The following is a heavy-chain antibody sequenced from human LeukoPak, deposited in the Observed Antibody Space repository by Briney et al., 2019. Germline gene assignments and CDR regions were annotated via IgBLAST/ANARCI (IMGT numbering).Heavy chain of an antibody. CDR1: GFTFSDYY. V-gene: IGHV3-11*05. CDR3: ARERRAAAGTSTYFYYGMGV. D-gene: IGHD6-13*01. J-gene: IGHJ6*02. Sequence: PGGPLRLSCAASGFTFSDYYMRWLRQAPGKALEWVSYISSSSSYTKYADSVKGRFTISRDNAKNTLYLQMISLRAEDTAVYYCARERRAAAGTSTYFYYGMGVWGQGTTVTVSS. CDR2: ISSSSSYT.